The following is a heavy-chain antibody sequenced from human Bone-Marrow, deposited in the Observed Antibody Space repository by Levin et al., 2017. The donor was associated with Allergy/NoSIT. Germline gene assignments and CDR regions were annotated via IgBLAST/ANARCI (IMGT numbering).Heavy chain of an antibody. V-gene: IGHV3-30*03. CDR3: APDPLWDDS. CDR2: ISSDGTST. Sequence: PGESLKISCAASRFTFSNSPMHWVRQAPDKGLEWVAVISSDGTSTYYGDSVRGRFTISRDNSKNTLYLQLNSLRREDTAVYYCAPDPLWDDSWGQGTLVTVSS. CDR1: RFTFSNSP. J-gene: IGHJ4*02. D-gene: IGHD2-21*01.